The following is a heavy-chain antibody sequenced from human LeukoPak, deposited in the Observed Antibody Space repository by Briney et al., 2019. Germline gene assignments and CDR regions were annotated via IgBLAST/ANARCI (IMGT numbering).Heavy chain of an antibody. J-gene: IGHJ4*02. CDR1: GFTFSSYS. D-gene: IGHD5-24*01. CDR2: ISSSRSYI. Sequence: GGSLRLSCAASGFTFSSYSMNWVRQAPGKGLEWVSFISSSRSYIYYADSVKGRFTISRDNAKNSLYLQMNSLRAEDTAVYYCAKSGYNRFDYWGQGTLVTVSS. CDR3: AKSGYNRFDY. V-gene: IGHV3-21*04.